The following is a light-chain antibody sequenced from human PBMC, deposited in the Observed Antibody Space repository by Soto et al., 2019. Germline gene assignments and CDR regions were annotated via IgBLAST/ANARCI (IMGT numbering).Light chain of an antibody. J-gene: IGLJ3*02. Sequence: QSVLTQPPSVSAAPGQRVTISCSGSSSNIGNNYVYWYQQLPGTAPKVLIYDTNKRPAGLPDRFSGSKSGTSATLGITGLQTGDEADYYCGTWDSSLSAVVFGGGTKLTVL. V-gene: IGLV1-51*01. CDR2: DTN. CDR1: SSNIGNNY. CDR3: GTWDSSLSAVV.